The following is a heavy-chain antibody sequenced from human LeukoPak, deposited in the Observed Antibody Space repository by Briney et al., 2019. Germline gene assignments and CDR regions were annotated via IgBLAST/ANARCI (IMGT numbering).Heavy chain of an antibody. D-gene: IGHD6-13*01. CDR2: IYFSGST. V-gene: IGHV4-30-4*08. CDR1: GGSIGSGDNY. CDR3: ARETSSSWSDFYYYMDV. Sequence: SQTLSLTCSVSGGSIGSGDNYWSWIRQPPGKGLEWIGYIYFSGSTDYNPSLKSRVTISVDTSKNQFSLRLSSVTAADTAVYYCARETSSSWSDFYYYMDVWGKGTTVTVSS. J-gene: IGHJ6*03.